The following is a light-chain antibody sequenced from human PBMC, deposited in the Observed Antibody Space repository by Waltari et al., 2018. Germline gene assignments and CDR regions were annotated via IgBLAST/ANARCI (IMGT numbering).Light chain of an antibody. V-gene: IGLV2-14*01. CDR1: SSDIGGYSS. CDR3: SSYKGSSTLYV. J-gene: IGLJ1*01. Sequence: QSALTQPASVSGSPGQSITISCTGTSSDIGGYSSVSWYQQHPGKAPKLMIYDVTQRPSGVSKRFAGSNSGSTASLTISGLQAEDEADYYCSSYKGSSTLYVFGTGTKVTVL. CDR2: DVT.